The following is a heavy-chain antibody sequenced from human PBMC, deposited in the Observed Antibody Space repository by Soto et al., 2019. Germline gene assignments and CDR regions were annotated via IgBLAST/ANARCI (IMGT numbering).Heavy chain of an antibody. J-gene: IGHJ4*02. CDR3: ASRDCSGGSCADY. D-gene: IGHD2-15*01. CDR1: GFTVSSNY. CDR2: IYSGGST. V-gene: IGHV3-53*04. Sequence: GGSLRLSCAASGFTVSSNYMSWVRLAPGKGLEWVSVIYSGGSTYYADSVKGRFTISRHNSKNTLYLQMNSLRAEDTAVYYCASRDCSGGSCADYLGQGTLVTVSS.